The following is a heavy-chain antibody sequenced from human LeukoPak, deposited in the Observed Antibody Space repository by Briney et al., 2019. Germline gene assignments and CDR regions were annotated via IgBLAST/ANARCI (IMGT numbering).Heavy chain of an antibody. CDR3: GRDPLGELELHGGFDP. D-gene: IGHD1-7*01. J-gene: IGHJ5*02. V-gene: IGHV1-2*02. CDR1: GYTFTGYY. Sequence: ASVKVSCKASGYTFTGYYMHWVRQAPGQGLEWMGWINPNSGGTNYAQKFQGRVTMTRDTSISTAYMELSRLRSDDTAVYYCGRDPLGELELHGGFDPWGQGTLVTVSS. CDR2: INPNSGGT.